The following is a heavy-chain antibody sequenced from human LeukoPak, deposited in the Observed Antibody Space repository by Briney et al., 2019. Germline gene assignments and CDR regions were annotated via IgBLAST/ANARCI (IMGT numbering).Heavy chain of an antibody. CDR3: ARYGSGSYLSHYYYYMDV. CDR1: GFTFSSYG. J-gene: IGHJ6*03. V-gene: IGHV3-7*03. CDR2: IKQDVSEK. D-gene: IGHD3-10*01. Sequence: GGSLRLSCAASGFTFSSYGMHWVRQAPGKGLEWVANIKQDVSEKYYVDSVKGRFTISRDNAKNSLYLQMNSLRAEDTAVYYCARYGSGSYLSHYYYYMDVWGKGTTVTISS.